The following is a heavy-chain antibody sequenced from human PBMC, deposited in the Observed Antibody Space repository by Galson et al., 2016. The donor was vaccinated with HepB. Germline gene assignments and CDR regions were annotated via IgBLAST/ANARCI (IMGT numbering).Heavy chain of an antibody. V-gene: IGHV3-72*01. Sequence: SLRLSCAASGFTFSDRYMDWVRQAPGKGLEWVGRIRSKVDSYTTQYAASVEGRFTISRDDSENSLYLQMNSLKTEDTAVYYCARDRAGYNSAWYPVRGKGTTVTVSS. CDR2: IRSKVDSYTT. CDR3: ARDRAGYNSAWYPV. CDR1: GFTFSDRY. J-gene: IGHJ6*04. D-gene: IGHD6-19*01.